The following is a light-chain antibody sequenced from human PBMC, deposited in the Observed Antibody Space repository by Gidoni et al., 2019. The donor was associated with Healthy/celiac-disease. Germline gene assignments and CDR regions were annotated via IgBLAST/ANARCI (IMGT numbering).Light chain of an antibody. CDR3: QQYGSSPKYT. V-gene: IGKV3-20*01. CDR2: GAS. CDR1: QSVSSCY. J-gene: IGKJ2*01. Sequence: EIVLTQSPGPLSLSPGERATLSCRASQSVSSCYLAWYQQKPGQAPRLLIYGASSRATGIPDRFSGSGSGTDFTLTISRLEPEDFAVYYCQQYGSSPKYTFGQGTKLEIK.